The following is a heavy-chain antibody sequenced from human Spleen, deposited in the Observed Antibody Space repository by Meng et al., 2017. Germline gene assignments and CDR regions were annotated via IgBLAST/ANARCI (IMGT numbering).Heavy chain of an antibody. CDR2: IYYSGST. V-gene: IGHV4-38-2*01. CDR3: ASLSIVVVPAANNY. D-gene: IGHD2-2*01. CDR1: GFTFSSYA. J-gene: IGHJ4*02. Sequence: GSLRLSCAASGFTFSSYAMSWIRQPPGKGLEWIGSIYYSGSTYYNPSLKSRVTISVDTSKNQFSLKLSSVTAADTAVYYCASLSIVVVPAANNYWGQGTLVTVSS.